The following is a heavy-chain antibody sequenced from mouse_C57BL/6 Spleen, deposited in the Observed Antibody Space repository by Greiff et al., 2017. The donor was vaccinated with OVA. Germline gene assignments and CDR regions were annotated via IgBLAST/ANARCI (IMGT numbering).Heavy chain of an antibody. CDR3: TGVGTGYYWYFDV. D-gene: IGHD2-14*01. J-gene: IGHJ1*03. CDR1: GFTFSNYW. Sequence: EVQGVESGGGLVQPGGSMKLSCVASGFTFSNYWMNWVRQSPEKGLEWVAQIRLKSDNYATHYAESVKGRFTISRDDSKSSVYLQMNNLRAEDTGIYYCTGVGTGYYWYFDVWGTGTTVTVSS. V-gene: IGHV6-3*01. CDR2: IRLKSDNYAT.